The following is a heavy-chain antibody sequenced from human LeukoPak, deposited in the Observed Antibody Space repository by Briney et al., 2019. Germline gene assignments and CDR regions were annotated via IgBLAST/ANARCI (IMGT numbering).Heavy chain of an antibody. J-gene: IGHJ4*02. CDR3: ARELVEGWYYDILTGYSVGFDY. D-gene: IGHD3-9*01. CDR2: ISSSGSTI. CDR1: GFTFSDYY. V-gene: IGHV3-11*01. Sequence: GGSLRLSCAASGFTFSDYYMSWIRQAPGKGLEWVSYISSSGSTIYYADSVKGRFTISRDNAKNSLYLQMNSLRAEDTAVYYCARELVEGWYYDILTGYSVGFDYWGQGTLVTVSS.